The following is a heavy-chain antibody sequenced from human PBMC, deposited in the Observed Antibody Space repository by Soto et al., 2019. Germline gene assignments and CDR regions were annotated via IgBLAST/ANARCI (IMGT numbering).Heavy chain of an antibody. CDR2: INHSGST. CDR1: GGSFSGYY. CDR3: ARGVSYYDSSGYYYSDYYGMDV. V-gene: IGHV4-34*01. Sequence: ETLSLTCAVYGGSFSGYYWSWIRQPPGKGLEWIGEINHSGSTNYNPSLKSRVTISVDTSKNQFSLKLSSVTAADTAVYYCARGVSYYDSSGYYYSDYYGMDVWGQGTTVTVSS. J-gene: IGHJ6*02. D-gene: IGHD3-22*01.